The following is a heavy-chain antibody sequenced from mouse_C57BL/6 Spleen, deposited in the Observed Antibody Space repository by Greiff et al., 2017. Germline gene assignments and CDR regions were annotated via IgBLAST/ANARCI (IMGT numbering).Heavy chain of an antibody. V-gene: IGHV5-4*01. D-gene: IGHD2-3*01. Sequence: DVMLVESGGGLVKPGGSLKLSCAASGFTFSSYSMSWVRQTPEKRLEWVATISDGGSYTYYPDNVKGRFTISRDNAKNNLYLQMSQLKSEDTAMYYCAREEDGYFFDYWGQGTTLTVSA. CDR2: ISDGGSYT. J-gene: IGHJ2*01. CDR3: AREEDGYFFDY. CDR1: GFTFSSYS.